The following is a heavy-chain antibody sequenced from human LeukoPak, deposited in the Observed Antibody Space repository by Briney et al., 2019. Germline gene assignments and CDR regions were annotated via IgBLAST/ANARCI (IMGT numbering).Heavy chain of an antibody. CDR1: GFTFSSYG. J-gene: IGHJ4*02. CDR3: AKARGGDTVTPDY. D-gene: IGHD4-17*01. Sequence: GRSLRLSCAASGFTFSSYGMHWVRQAPGKGLEWVAVISYDGSNKYYADSVKGRFTISRDNSKNTLHLQMNSLRAEDTAVYYSAKARGGDTVTPDYWGQGTLVTVSS. V-gene: IGHV3-30*18. CDR2: ISYDGSNK.